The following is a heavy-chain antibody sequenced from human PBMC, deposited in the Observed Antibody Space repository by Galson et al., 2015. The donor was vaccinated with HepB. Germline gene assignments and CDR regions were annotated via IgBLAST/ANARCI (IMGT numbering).Heavy chain of an antibody. Sequence: SLRLSCAASGFTFKKYGMHWGRQAPGKGLEWLAVIWYDGSRKYHADSVEGRLTISRDNSKNTLDLQMDNLRVEDTALYYCATDTSERLDFWGQGTLVSVSS. CDR1: GFTFKKYG. CDR2: IWYDGSRK. D-gene: IGHD1-1*01. J-gene: IGHJ4*02. V-gene: IGHV3-33*01. CDR3: ATDTSERLDF.